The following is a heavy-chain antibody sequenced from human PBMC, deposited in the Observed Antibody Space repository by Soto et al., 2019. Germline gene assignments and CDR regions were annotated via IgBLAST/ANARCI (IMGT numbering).Heavy chain of an antibody. Sequence: EVQLVESGGGLVQPGGSLKLSCAASGFTFTDSSIHWVRQASGKGLEWVGRIRSKANSYATGYAASVKGRFTISRDNSKNTLYLQMNSLSAEDTAIYYCARRTTRAVVPAADDYWGPGTLVTVSS. D-gene: IGHD2-2*01. CDR2: IRSKANSYAT. J-gene: IGHJ4*02. CDR3: ARRTTRAVVPAADDY. V-gene: IGHV3-73*01. CDR1: GFTFTDSS.